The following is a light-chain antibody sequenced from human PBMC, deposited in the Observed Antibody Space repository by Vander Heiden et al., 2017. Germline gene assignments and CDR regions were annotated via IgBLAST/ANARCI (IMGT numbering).Light chain of an antibody. CDR3: GSYAGSGAFNYV. CDR2: EVT. J-gene: IGLJ1*01. V-gene: IGLV2-23*02. Sequence: STLIQPSSVSPSPGQSITISCTGTRSDVALYNLVSWYQQYPGKAPKLLIYEVTKRPSGVSNRFSGSKSGNTASLTFTGLQAEDEADYFCGSYAGSGAFNYVFGSGTKVTVL. CDR1: RSDVALYNL.